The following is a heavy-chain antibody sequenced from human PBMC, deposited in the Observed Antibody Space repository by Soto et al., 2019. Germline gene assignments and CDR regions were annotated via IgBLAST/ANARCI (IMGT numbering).Heavy chain of an antibody. J-gene: IGHJ6*02. CDR2: IYHSGTF. Sequence: NPSETLSLTCAVSGGSVESSSCWSWVRQAPGKGLEWIGEIYHSGTFNYNPSLASRVSVSVDKSTNQFSLNLNSVTAADTAVYYCVRSVPAATWAYNGMDVWGQGTTVTVSS. CDR1: GGSVESSSC. CDR3: VRSVPAATWAYNGMDV. D-gene: IGHD2-15*01. V-gene: IGHV4-4*02.